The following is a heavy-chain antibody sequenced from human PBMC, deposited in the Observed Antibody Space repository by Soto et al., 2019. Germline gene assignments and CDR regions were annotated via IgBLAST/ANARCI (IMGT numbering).Heavy chain of an antibody. CDR2: MNPNSGNT. V-gene: IGHV1-8*01. Sequence: ASVKVSCKASGYTFTSYDINWVRQANGQGLEWMGWMNPNSGNTGYAQKFQGRVTMTRNTSISTAYMELSSLRSEDTAVYYCARGQCSGGSCYLWYFDLWGRGTLVTVSS. D-gene: IGHD2-15*01. J-gene: IGHJ2*01. CDR3: ARGQCSGGSCYLWYFDL. CDR1: GYTFTSYD.